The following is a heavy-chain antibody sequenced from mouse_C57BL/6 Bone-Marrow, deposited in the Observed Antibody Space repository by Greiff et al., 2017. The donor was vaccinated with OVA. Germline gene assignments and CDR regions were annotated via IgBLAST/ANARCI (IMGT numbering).Heavy chain of an antibody. D-gene: IGHD2-4*01. Sequence: VQLKESGPGLVKPSQSLSLTCSVTGYSITSCYYWNWIRQFPGNKLEWMGYISYDGSNNYNPSLKNRISITRDTSKNQFFLKLNSVTTEDTATYYCARDPAYDYDGNWYFDVWGTGTTVTVSS. J-gene: IGHJ1*03. CDR1: GYSITSCYY. CDR3: ARDPAYDYDGNWYFDV. CDR2: ISYDGSN. V-gene: IGHV3-6*01.